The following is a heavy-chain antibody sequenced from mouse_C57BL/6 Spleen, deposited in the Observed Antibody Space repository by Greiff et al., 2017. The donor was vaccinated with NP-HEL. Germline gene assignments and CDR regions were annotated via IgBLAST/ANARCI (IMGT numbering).Heavy chain of an antibody. CDR2: IYPRSGNT. D-gene: IGHD2-4*01. CDR1: GYTFTSYG. Sequence: QVQLQQSGAELARPGASVKLSCKASGYTFTSYGISWVKQRTGQGLEWIGEIYPRSGNTYYNEKFKGKATLTADKSSSTAYMELRSLTSEDSAVYFCARPQAHYDYDLYAMDYWGQGTSVTVSS. V-gene: IGHV1-81*01. CDR3: ARPQAHYDYDLYAMDY. J-gene: IGHJ4*01.